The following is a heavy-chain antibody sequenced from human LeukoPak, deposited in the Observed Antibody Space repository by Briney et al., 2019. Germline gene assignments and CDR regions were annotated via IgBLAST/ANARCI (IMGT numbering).Heavy chain of an antibody. CDR1: GFTFSDYN. Sequence: GGSLRLSCAASGFTFSDYNMNWVRQAPGKGLEWVSYITNGGSTIHHADSVKGRFTISRDNAKKTLYLKMNSLRAEDTAVYYCARSIGLTGGGVDVWGQGTTVTVSS. CDR2: ITNGGSTI. D-gene: IGHD3-9*01. CDR3: ARSIGLTGGGVDV. V-gene: IGHV3-11*01. J-gene: IGHJ6*02.